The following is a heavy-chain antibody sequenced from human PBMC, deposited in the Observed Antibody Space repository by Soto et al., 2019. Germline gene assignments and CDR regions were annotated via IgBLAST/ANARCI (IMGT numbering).Heavy chain of an antibody. Sequence: SETLSDSCGVAEGSSGSLNCWSLIRQPPGKGLEWIGEIYHSGSTNYNPSLKSRVTISVDKSKNQFSLKLSSVTAADTAVYYCARGGGSSFFDYWGQGTLVTVSS. CDR2: IYHSGST. CDR3: ARGGGSSFFDY. J-gene: IGHJ4*02. D-gene: IGHD1-26*01. CDR1: EGSSGSLNC. V-gene: IGHV4-4*02.